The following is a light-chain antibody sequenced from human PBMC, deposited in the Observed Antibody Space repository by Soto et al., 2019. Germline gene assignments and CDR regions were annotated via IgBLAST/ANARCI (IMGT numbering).Light chain of an antibody. CDR2: DDV. V-gene: IGLV2-23*01. CDR3: CSYAGSSTLV. J-gene: IGLJ2*01. CDR1: RSDVGGYNL. Sequence: QSGLTQTASVSGSPGQSITMSCTGTRSDVGGYNLVSWYQQHPGKAPKLMIYDDVKRPSGVSDRFSGSKSGNTASQTISGLQAEDEADYYCCSYAGSSTLVFGGGTKLTVL.